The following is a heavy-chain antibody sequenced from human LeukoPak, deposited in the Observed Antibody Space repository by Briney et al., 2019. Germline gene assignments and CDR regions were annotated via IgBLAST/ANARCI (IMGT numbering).Heavy chain of an antibody. CDR3: AKDPVGQWLVHY. J-gene: IGHJ4*02. D-gene: IGHD6-19*01. Sequence: ASVKVSCKASGGTFSSYAISWVRQAPGQGLEWMGWISAYNGNTNYAQKLQGRVAMTTDTSTSTAYMELRSLRSDDTAVYYCAKDPVGQWLVHYWGQGTLVTVSS. CDR2: ISAYNGNT. V-gene: IGHV1-18*01. CDR1: GGTFSSYA.